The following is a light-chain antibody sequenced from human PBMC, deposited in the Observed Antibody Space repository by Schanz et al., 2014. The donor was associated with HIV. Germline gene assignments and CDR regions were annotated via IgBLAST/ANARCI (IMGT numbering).Light chain of an antibody. J-gene: IGLJ2*01. CDR3: ISYTSDTVL. Sequence: QSALTQPPSASGSPGQSVTISCTGTSSDVGGYNYVSWYQQHPGKAPRLLVYDVTYRPSGVSNRFSGSKSDNTASLTISGLQPEDEADYYCISYTSDTVLFGGGTKLTVL. CDR2: DVT. CDR1: SSDVGGYNY. V-gene: IGLV2-14*01.